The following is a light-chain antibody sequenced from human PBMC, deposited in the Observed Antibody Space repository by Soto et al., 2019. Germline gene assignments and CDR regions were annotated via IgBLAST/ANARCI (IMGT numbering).Light chain of an antibody. Sequence: DIQMTQSPSSLSASVGERVTITCRARQTITSYLNWYQQKPGKAPNLLIYAASSLQSGVPSRFSGSGSGTDFTLTITSLQPEDFASYYCQQTYTTPRTFGQGTKVDIK. CDR3: QQTYTTPRT. V-gene: IGKV1-39*01. CDR1: QTITSY. CDR2: AAS. J-gene: IGKJ1*01.